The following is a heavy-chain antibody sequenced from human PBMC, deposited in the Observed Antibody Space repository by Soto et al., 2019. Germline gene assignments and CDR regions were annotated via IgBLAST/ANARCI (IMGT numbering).Heavy chain of an antibody. V-gene: IGHV5-51*01. CDR2: IYPGDSDT. CDR3: ASSGRSTYYQPVVI. J-gene: IGHJ3*02. D-gene: IGHD3-3*01. CDR1: GYSFTSYW. Sequence: PRASLTRSCKGSGYSFTSYWIGWVRQMAGKGREWMGIIYPGDSDTRYSPSFQGQVTISADKSISPAYLQWSSLKASDTAMYYCASSGRSTYYQPVVIWAEETMVTVSS.